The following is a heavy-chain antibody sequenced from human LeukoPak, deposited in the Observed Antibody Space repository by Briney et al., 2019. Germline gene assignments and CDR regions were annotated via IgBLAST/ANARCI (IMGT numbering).Heavy chain of an antibody. CDR3: ARDVTIFGVVIIKGRSFDY. V-gene: IGHV1-3*01. J-gene: IGHJ4*02. CDR2: INAGNGNT. D-gene: IGHD3-3*01. CDR1: GYTFTSYA. Sequence: ASVKVSCKASGYTFTSYAMHWVRQAPGQRLEWMGWINAGNGNTNYAQKLQGRVTMTTDTSTSTAYMELRSLRSDDTAVYYCARDVTIFGVVIIKGRSFDYWGQGTLVTVSS.